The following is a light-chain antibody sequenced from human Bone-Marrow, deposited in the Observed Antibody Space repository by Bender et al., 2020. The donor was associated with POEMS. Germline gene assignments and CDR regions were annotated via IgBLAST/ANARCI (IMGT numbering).Light chain of an antibody. J-gene: IGLJ3*02. CDR2: GYN. V-gene: IGLV1-40*01. CDR3: QSYDNSLGGWV. Sequence: QSVLTQPPSASGTPGQRVTISCSGSSSNTGSGYDINWYQHLPGTAPKLLIYGYNNRPSGVPDRFSGSKSGTSASLAITGLQAEDEGDYYYQSYDNSLGGWVFGGGTKLTVL. CDR1: SSNTGSGYD.